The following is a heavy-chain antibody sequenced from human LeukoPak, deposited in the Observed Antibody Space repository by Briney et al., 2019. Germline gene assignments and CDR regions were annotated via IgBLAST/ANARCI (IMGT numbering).Heavy chain of an antibody. V-gene: IGHV3-74*01. Sequence: PGGSLRLSCAASGFTFSDYCMHSVRHAPGDWLVWVSRMNSDGSSTSHADSVRGRFTISRDNAKNTVYLQMNDLRAEDTAVYYCARDLTGAVFDFWGQGTLVTVSS. J-gene: IGHJ4*02. CDR2: MNSDGSST. D-gene: IGHD1-26*01. CDR1: GFTFSDYC. CDR3: ARDLTGAVFDF.